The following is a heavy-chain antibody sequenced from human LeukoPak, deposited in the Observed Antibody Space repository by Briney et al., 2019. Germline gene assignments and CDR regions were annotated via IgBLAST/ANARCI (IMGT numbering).Heavy chain of an antibody. CDR3: ARDRSEVAGISSLWFDY. CDR2: IYSGGST. J-gene: IGHJ4*02. Sequence: PGGSLRLSCAASGFTVSSNYMSWVRQAPGKGLEWVSVIYSGGSTYYADSVKSRLTISRDNSKNTLFLQMNSLRAEDTAVYYCARDRSEVAGISSLWFDYWGQGTLVTVSS. CDR1: GFTVSSNY. D-gene: IGHD6-19*01. V-gene: IGHV3-66*01.